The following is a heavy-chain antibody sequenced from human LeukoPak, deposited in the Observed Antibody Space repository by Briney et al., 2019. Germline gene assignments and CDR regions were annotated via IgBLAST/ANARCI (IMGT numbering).Heavy chain of an antibody. CDR2: IRYDGSNK. D-gene: IGHD5-18*01. V-gene: IGHV3-30*02. J-gene: IGHJ4*02. Sequence: GGSLRLSCAASGFTFSSYGMHWVRQAPGKGLEWVAFIRYDGSNKYYADSVKGRFTISRDNSKNTLYLQMNSLRAEDTAVYYCAKDKSSGYSYAVEGGLFDYWGQGTLVTVSS. CDR1: GFTFSSYG. CDR3: AKDKSSGYSYAVEGGLFDY.